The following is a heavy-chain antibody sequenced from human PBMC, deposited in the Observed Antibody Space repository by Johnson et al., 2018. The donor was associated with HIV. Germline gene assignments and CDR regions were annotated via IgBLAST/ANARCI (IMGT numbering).Heavy chain of an antibody. Sequence: VQLVESGGGWVQPGGSLRLSCAASGFSFSNYAMTWVRQAPGKGLEWVSTVTGGGGSTYYADPAQGRLTVSRDNSNNMLYLQMSSLRAADTALYYCAKRLGYDSRGDQFDIWGQGTMVTVSS. D-gene: IGHD3-22*01. V-gene: IGHV3-23*04. CDR1: GFSFSNYA. J-gene: IGHJ3*02. CDR3: AKRLGYDSRGDQFDI. CDR2: VTGGGGST.